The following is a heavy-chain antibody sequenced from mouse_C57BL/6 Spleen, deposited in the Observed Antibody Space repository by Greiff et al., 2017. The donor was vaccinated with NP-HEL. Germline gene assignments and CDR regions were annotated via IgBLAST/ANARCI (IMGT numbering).Heavy chain of an antibody. J-gene: IGHJ4*01. CDR3: ARLTGTYAMDY. V-gene: IGHV7-3*01. CDR1: GFTFTDYY. CDR2: IRNKANGYTT. D-gene: IGHD4-1*01. Sequence: DVQLVESGGALVQPGGSLSLSCAASGFTFTDYYMSWVRQPPGKALEWLGFIRNKANGYTTEYSASVKGRFTISRDNSQSILYLQMNALRAEDSATYYCARLTGTYAMDYWGQGTSVTVSS.